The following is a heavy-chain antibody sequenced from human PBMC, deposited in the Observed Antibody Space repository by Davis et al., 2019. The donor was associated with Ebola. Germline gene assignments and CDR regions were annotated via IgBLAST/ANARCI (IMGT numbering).Heavy chain of an antibody. D-gene: IGHD1-26*01. CDR1: GFTFRTYT. Sequence: PGGSLRLSCAASGFTFRTYTMNWVRQAPGKGLEWVSGISGGGDSAFYADSVKGRFTISRDNAKNTLYLQMNSLRVEDTAVYYCAPRQWEPTIGPSNWLDPWGQGTLVTVSS. CDR3: APRQWEPTIGPSNWLDP. CDR2: ISGGGDSA. V-gene: IGHV3-23*01. J-gene: IGHJ5*02.